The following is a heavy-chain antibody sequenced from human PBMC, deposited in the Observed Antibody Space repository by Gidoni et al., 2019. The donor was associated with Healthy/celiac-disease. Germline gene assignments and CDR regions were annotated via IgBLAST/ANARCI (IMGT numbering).Heavy chain of an antibody. CDR2: ISGSGGST. CDR1: GFPFRSYA. J-gene: IGHJ3*02. V-gene: IGHV3-23*01. D-gene: IGHD6-19*01. CDR3: AKGISGWYADAFDI. Sequence: EVHLLESGGGLVHPGGSLRPSCAASGFPFRSYAMSWVRQAPGKGAEWVSAISGSGGSTYYADSVKGRFTISSDNSKNTLYLQMNSLRAEDTAVYYCAKGISGWYADAFDIWGQGTMVTVSS.